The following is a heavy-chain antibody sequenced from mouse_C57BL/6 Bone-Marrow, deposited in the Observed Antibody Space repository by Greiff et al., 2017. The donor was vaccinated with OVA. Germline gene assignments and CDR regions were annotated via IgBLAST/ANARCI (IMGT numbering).Heavy chain of an antibody. CDR3: ARDRGGY. J-gene: IGHJ2*01. CDR2: ISDGGSYT. V-gene: IGHV5-4*01. D-gene: IGHD3-3*01. CDR1: GFTFSSYA. Sequence: EVQLVESGGGLVKPGGSLKLSCAASGFTFSSYAMSWVRQTPEKRLEWVATISDGGSYTYYPDNVKGRFTIARDNAKNTLYLQLSHLKSEDTAMYYCARDRGGYWGQGTTLTVSS.